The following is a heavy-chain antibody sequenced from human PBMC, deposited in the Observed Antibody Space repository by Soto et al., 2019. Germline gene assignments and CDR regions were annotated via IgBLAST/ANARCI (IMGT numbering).Heavy chain of an antibody. J-gene: IGHJ4*02. D-gene: IGHD4-4*01. CDR1: GFTVSNNY. V-gene: IGHV3-53*01. CDR3: ARNGWGMATVGM. CDR2: IYSGGGT. Sequence: EVQLVESGGGLVQPGGSLRLSCAASGFTVSNNYMNWFRLAPGKGLEWVSLIYSGGGTYYADSVKGRFTISRDNSKNTLYLQMNSLRAEDTAVYDCARNGWGMATVGMWGPGTLVTVSS.